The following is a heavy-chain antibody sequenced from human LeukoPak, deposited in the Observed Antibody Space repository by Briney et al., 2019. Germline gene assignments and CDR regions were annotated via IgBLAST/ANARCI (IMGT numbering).Heavy chain of an antibody. CDR3: ARLKDSSGWYGGYYFDY. D-gene: IGHD6-19*01. V-gene: IGHV4-59*08. J-gene: IGHJ4*02. CDR2: IYYSGST. CDR1: GGSISSYY. Sequence: PSETLSLTCTVSGGSISSYYWSWIRQPPGKGLEGIGYIYYSGSTNYNPSLKSRVTISVDTSKNQCSLKLSSVTAADTAVYYCARLKDSSGWYGGYYFDYWGQGTLVTVSS.